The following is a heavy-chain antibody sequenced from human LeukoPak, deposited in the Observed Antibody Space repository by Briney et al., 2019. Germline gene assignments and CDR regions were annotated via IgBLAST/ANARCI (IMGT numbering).Heavy chain of an antibody. J-gene: IGHJ5*02. D-gene: IGHD3-22*01. CDR3: ARDHLDYYDSSGYYWFDP. Sequence: SETLSLTCTVSGGSISSSSYYWGWIRQPPGKGLEWIGSIYYSGSTYYNPSLKSRVTISVDTSKNQFSLKLSSVTAADTAVYYCARDHLDYYDSSGYYWFDPWGQGTLVTVSS. CDR2: IYYSGST. V-gene: IGHV4-39*07. CDR1: GGSISSSSYY.